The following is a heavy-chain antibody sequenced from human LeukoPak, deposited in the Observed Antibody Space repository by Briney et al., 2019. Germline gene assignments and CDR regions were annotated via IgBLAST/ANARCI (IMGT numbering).Heavy chain of an antibody. J-gene: IGHJ5*02. CDR2: IYYSGST. D-gene: IGHD2-2*01. CDR3: ATERYCCSSTSCYPEWFDP. Sequence: SETLSLTCTVSGVAITIVNYYWSWIRQPPGKGLEWIGYIYYSGSTYYNPSLKSRVTISVDTSKNQFSPKVSSVTATDTAMYECATERYCCSSTSCYPEWFDPWGQGTLVTVSS. V-gene: IGHV4-30-4*01. CDR1: GVAITIVNYY.